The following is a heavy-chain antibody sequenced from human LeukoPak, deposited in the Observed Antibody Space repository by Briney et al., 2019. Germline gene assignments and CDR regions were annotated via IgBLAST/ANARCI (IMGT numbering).Heavy chain of an antibody. CDR1: GFTFSSYA. J-gene: IGHJ4*02. CDR3: AKDSVAGRGSRRYYFDY. CDR2: ISGNGGTT. D-gene: IGHD6-19*01. V-gene: IGHV3-23*01. Sequence: PGGSLRLSCAVSGFTFSSYAMTWVRQAPGKGLEWVSDISGNGGTTDYADSVKGRFTISRDNSKNTLYLQMNSLRAEDTAVYYCAKDSVAGRGSRRYYFDYWGLGTLVTVSS.